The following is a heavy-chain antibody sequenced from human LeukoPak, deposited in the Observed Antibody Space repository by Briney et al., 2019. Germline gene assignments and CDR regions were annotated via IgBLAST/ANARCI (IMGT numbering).Heavy chain of an antibody. Sequence: PSETLSLTCTVSGGSIISYFWSWIRRPPGKGLEWIGYIYYSGSTNYNPSLKSRLTISVDTSKNQFALKLSSVTAADTAVYYCARHTLHYYYYYMDVWGKGTTVTVSS. CDR3: ARHTLHYYYYYMDV. J-gene: IGHJ6*03. CDR1: GGSIISYF. CDR2: IYYSGST. V-gene: IGHV4-59*08.